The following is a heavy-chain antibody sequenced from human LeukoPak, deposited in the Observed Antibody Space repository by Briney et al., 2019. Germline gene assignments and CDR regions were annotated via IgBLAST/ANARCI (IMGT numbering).Heavy chain of an antibody. Sequence: PSETLSLTCAVSGYSMSSGYYWGWIRQPPGKGLEWIGTIYHSGSAYYNPSLKSRVTISVDTSKNQISLKLSTVTAADTAVYYCAKVPYENYYYYMDVWGKGTTVTVSS. V-gene: IGHV4-38-2*01. D-gene: IGHD3-22*01. J-gene: IGHJ6*03. CDR3: AKVPYENYYYYMDV. CDR1: GYSMSSGYY. CDR2: IYHSGSA.